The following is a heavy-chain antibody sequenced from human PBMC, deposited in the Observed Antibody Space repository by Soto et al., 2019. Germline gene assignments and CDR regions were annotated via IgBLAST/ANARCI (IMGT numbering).Heavy chain of an antibody. D-gene: IGHD6-13*01. CDR2: IYPDDSDT. Sequence: GESLKISCKGSGYSFTNYWIGWVRQMPGKGLEWMGIIYPDDSDTKYSPSFQGQVTISADKSISTAYLQWSSLKASDTAMYYCARRGRLAAAEEGYYYGMDVWGQGTTVTVS. J-gene: IGHJ6*02. CDR3: ARRGRLAAAEEGYYYGMDV. V-gene: IGHV5-51*01. CDR1: GYSFTNYW.